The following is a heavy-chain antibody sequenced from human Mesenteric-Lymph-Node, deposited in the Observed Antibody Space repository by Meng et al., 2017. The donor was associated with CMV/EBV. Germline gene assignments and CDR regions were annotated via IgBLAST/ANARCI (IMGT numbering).Heavy chain of an antibody. V-gene: IGHV4-39*07. CDR3: ARMKWELLIAFDI. CDR2: IYRTGST. D-gene: IGHD1-26*01. J-gene: IGHJ3*02. CDR1: GGSISSTSYY. Sequence: SETLSLTCTVSGGSISSTSYYWVWIRQPPGKGLEWIGTIYRTGSTYYNPSVKSRVTISVDTSKNQFSLKLNSVTAADTAVYYCARMKWELLIAFDIWGQGTMVTVSS.